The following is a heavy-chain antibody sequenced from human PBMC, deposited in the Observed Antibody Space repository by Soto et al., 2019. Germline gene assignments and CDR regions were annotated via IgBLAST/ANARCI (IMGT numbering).Heavy chain of an antibody. J-gene: IGHJ4*02. D-gene: IGHD4-17*01. CDR3: ARHSYGDLPGAYYFDY. V-gene: IGHV4-39*01. CDR1: GCSVGIRSDY. Sequence: SVTLSLSCPVSGCSVGIRSDYWVWIRQPPGKGLEWIGSIYYSGSTYYNPSLKSRVTISVDTSKNQFSLKLSSVTAADTAVYYCARHSYGDLPGAYYFDYWGQGTLVTVSS. CDR2: IYYSGST.